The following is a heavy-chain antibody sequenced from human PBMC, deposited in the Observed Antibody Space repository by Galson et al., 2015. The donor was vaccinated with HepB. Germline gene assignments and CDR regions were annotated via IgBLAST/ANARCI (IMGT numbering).Heavy chain of an antibody. Sequence: SLRLSCAASGFTFSSYSMNWVRQAPGKGLEWVSYISSSSSTIYYADSVKGRFTISRDNAKNSLYLQMNSLRDEDTAVYYCARDGKPQGLYYYYYYMDVWGKGTTVTVSS. J-gene: IGHJ6*03. V-gene: IGHV3-48*02. CDR3: ARDGKPQGLYYYYYYMDV. CDR1: GFTFSSYS. CDR2: ISSSSSTI. D-gene: IGHD1-26*01.